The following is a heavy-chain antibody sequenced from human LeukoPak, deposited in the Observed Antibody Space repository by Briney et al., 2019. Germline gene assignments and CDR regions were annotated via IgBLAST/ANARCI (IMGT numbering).Heavy chain of an antibody. V-gene: IGHV3-30*18. CDR3: AKSGYSSGWPYYYGMDV. CDR1: GFTFSSYG. CDR2: ISYDGSNK. D-gene: IGHD6-19*01. J-gene: IGHJ6*04. Sequence: PGRSLRLSCAASGFTFSSYGMHWVRQAPGKGLEWVAVISYDGSNKYYADSVKGQFTISRDNSKNTLYLQMNSLRAEDTAVYYCAKSGYSSGWPYYYGMDVRGKGTTVTVSS.